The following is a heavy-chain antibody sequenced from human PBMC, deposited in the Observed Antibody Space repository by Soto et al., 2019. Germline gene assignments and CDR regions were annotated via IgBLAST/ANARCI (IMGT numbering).Heavy chain of an antibody. CDR1: GYTFTSYA. V-gene: IGHV1-3*01. J-gene: IGHJ2*01. D-gene: IGHD6-13*01. Sequence: QVQLVQSGAEVKKPGASVKVSCKASGYTFTSYAMHWVRQAPGQRLEWMGWINAGNGNTKYSQKFQVRVTITRDTSXXTAYKELSSLRSEDTAVYYCARVGYSSTTKGYFDLWGRGTLFTFSS. CDR2: INAGNGNT. CDR3: ARVGYSSTTKGYFDL.